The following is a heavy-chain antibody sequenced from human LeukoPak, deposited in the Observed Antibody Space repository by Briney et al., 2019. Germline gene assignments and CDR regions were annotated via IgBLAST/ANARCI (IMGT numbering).Heavy chain of an antibody. Sequence: ASVKVSCXASGYTFTGYYMHWVRQAPGQGLEWMGWINPNSGGTNYAQKFQGRVTMTRDTSISTAYMELSRLTSDDTAIYYCARKDYFDYWGQGTLVTVSS. CDR3: ARKDYFDY. J-gene: IGHJ4*02. CDR2: INPNSGGT. CDR1: GYTFTGYY. V-gene: IGHV1-2*02.